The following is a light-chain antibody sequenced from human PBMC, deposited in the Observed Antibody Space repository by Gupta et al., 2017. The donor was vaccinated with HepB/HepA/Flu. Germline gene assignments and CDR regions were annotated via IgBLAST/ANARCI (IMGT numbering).Light chain of an antibody. V-gene: IGLV2-14*01. CDR1: SSDVGGYNY. CDR3: SSYASSSTLV. J-gene: IGLJ1*01. CDR2: DVS. Sequence: QSALTQPASVSGSPGQSITISCTGTSSDVGGYNYVSWYQQHPGKAPKLMIYDVSYRPSGVSNRFSGSTSGNTASLTISGLQAEDESDYYCSSYASSSTLVFGTGTKVTVL.